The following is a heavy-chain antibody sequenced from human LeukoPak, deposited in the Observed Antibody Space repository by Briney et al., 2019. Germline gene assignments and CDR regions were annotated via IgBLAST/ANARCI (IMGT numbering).Heavy chain of an antibody. CDR3: ARPAAMLTPGGGMDV. Sequence: GGSLRLSCAASGFSFSSYAMHWVRQAPGKGLEWVALISYDGSNKYYADSVKGRFTISRDNTKNTLYLQMNSLRTEDTAVYYCARPAAMLTPGGGMDVWGKGTTVTVSS. V-gene: IGHV3-30*04. CDR1: GFSFSSYA. CDR2: ISYDGSNK. J-gene: IGHJ6*04. D-gene: IGHD2-2*01.